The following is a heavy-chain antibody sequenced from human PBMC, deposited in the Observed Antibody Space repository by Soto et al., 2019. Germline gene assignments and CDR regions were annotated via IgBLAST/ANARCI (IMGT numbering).Heavy chain of an antibody. D-gene: IGHD3-10*01. CDR3: VRISYKSPSSVLCIDP. CDR1: GGFLSESY. V-gene: IGHV4-34*01. J-gene: IGHJ5*02. Sequence: SETLSLTCAVYGGFLSESYWTWIRQPPGKGLEWIGEINHVGGTNYNPSLKSRVTMSVDTSQNQFSLRLISVTAADTAMYFRVRISYKSPSSVLCIDPWGQGTPVTVSS. CDR2: INHVGGT.